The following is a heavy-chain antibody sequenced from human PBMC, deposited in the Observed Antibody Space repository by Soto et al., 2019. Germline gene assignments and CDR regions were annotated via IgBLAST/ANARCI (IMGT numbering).Heavy chain of an antibody. CDR1: GFTFSSYW. D-gene: IGHD5-18*01. V-gene: IGHV3-74*01. Sequence: HPGGSLRLSCAASGFTFSSYWMHWVRQAPGKGLVWVSRINSDGSGTYHADSVKGRLTISRDNAKNTLYLQMNSLRVEDTAVYFCARGDGDRYDGHGYLGRHWGQGTLVTVSS. CDR3: ARGDGDRYDGHGYLGRH. CDR2: INSDGSGT. J-gene: IGHJ4*02.